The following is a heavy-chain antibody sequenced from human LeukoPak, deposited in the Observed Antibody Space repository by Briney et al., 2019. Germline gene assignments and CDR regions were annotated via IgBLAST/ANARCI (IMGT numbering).Heavy chain of an antibody. CDR2: IYAGDSRT. CDR1: GYSFIDYW. Sequence: GESLKISCQGSGYSFIDYWIGWVRQMPGKGLEWMAVIYAGDSRTRYNPSFQGQVTISADKSINTAYLEWNSLKASDTALYYCACRMFASNWFQPWGQGTLVTVSS. V-gene: IGHV5-51*01. J-gene: IGHJ5*02. D-gene: IGHD3-10*02. CDR3: ACRMFASNWFQP.